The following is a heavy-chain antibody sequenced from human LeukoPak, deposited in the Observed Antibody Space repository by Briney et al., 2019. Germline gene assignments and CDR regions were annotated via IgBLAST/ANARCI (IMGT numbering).Heavy chain of an antibody. D-gene: IGHD3-10*01. Sequence: ASVKVSCKASGYTFSNYAINWVRQAPGQGLEWMGGIIPILRTQSYAEKFQGRVTITTDESKNTAHLELRRLNTEETAVLYCSRGSVGYYYYSMDVWGRGTTVIVS. V-gene: IGHV1-69*05. CDR2: IIPILRTQ. CDR3: SRGSVGYYYYSMDV. CDR1: GYTFSNYA. J-gene: IGHJ6*03.